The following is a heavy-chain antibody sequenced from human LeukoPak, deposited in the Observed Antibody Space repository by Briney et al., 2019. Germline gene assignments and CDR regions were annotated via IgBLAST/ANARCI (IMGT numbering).Heavy chain of an antibody. CDR2: IYPGDSDT. V-gene: IGHV5-51*01. CDR3: ARRGYYDSSGSPPPDY. D-gene: IGHD3-22*01. J-gene: IGHJ4*02. CDR1: GSRFTSYW. Sequence: GASLKISCKGSGSRFTSYWIGWVRQMPGKGLEWMGTIYPGDSDTRYSPSFQGQVTISADKSISTAYLQWSSLKASDTAMYYCARRGYYDSSGSPPPDYWGQGTLVTVSS.